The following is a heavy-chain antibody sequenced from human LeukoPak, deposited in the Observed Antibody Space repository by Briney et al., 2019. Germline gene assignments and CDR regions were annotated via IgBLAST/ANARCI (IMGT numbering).Heavy chain of an antibody. J-gene: IGHJ4*02. D-gene: IGHD5-18*01. V-gene: IGHV3-23*01. CDR1: GFTFSSYA. CDR2: ISGSGGST. CDR3: NSYGQWAPFIDVDC. Sequence: PGGSLRLSCAASGFTFSSYAMSWVRQAPGKGLEWVSAISGSGGSTYYADSVKGRFTISRDNSKNTLYLQMNSLRAEDTAVYYCNSYGQWAPFIDVDCWGQGTLVTVSS.